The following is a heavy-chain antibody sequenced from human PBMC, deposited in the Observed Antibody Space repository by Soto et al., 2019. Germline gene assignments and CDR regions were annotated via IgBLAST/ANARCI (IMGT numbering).Heavy chain of an antibody. CDR1: GFTFSSYE. J-gene: IGHJ4*02. CDR2: ISSSGSTI. Sequence: GGSLRLSCAASGFTFSSYEMNWVRQAPGKGLEWVSYISSSGSTIYYADSVKGRFTISRDNAKNSLYLQMNSLRAEDTAVYYCAREYLGLPVRGFDYWGQGTLVTVSS. D-gene: IGHD2-15*01. V-gene: IGHV3-48*03. CDR3: AREYLGLPVRGFDY.